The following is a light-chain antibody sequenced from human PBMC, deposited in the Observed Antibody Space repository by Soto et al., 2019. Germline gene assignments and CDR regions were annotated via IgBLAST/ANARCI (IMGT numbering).Light chain of an antibody. V-gene: IGKV1-13*02. CDR1: QGISSA. CDR3: QQSYSTLIT. J-gene: IGKJ5*01. Sequence: AIQLTQSPSSLSASVGDRVTITCRASQGISSALAWYQQKPGKPPKLLIYDASNLQSGVPSRFSGSGPGTDFTLTISSLQPEDFATYYCQQSYSTLITFGQGTRLEIK. CDR2: DAS.